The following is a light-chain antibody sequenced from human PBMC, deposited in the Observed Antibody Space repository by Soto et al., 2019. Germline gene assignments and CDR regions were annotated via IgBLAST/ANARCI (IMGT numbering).Light chain of an antibody. J-gene: IGKJ2*01. Sequence: EIVLTQSPGTLSLSPGERATLSCRASQSVSSSFLAWYQHKPGQAPRLLIYGASSRATGIPDRFSGSGSGTDFTITISRLEPEDFAVYYCQQYDSSPYTFGQGTKLEIK. CDR2: GAS. V-gene: IGKV3-20*01. CDR1: QSVSSSF. CDR3: QQYDSSPYT.